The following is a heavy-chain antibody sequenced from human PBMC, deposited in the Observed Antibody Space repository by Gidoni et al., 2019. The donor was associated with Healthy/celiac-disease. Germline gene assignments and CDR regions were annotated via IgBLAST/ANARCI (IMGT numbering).Heavy chain of an antibody. V-gene: IGHV4-30-2*01. CDR3: ARDRVLWFGERSIYYYYGMDV. CDR2: IYHSGST. CDR1: GGSISRGGYS. Sequence: QLQLQESGSGLVKPSQTLSLTCAVSGGSISRGGYSWSWIRQPPGKGLEWIGYIYHSGSTYYNPSLKSRVTISVDRSKNQFSRKLSSVTAADTAVYYCARDRVLWFGERSIYYYYGMDVWGQGTTVTVSS. J-gene: IGHJ6*02. D-gene: IGHD3-10*01.